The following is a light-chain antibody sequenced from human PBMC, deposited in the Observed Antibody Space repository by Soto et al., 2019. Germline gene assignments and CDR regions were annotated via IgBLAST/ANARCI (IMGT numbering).Light chain of an antibody. CDR3: QQYYNGPLT. J-gene: IGKJ4*01. V-gene: IGKV3-15*01. Sequence: EIVMTQSPATLSVSPGERATLSCRASQSVSSNLAWYQHKPGQAPRLLIYRASTRPTGITARFSGSGSGTEYTLTISSLQSEDFAVYYCQQYYNGPLTFGGGTKVEIK. CDR2: RAS. CDR1: QSVSSN.